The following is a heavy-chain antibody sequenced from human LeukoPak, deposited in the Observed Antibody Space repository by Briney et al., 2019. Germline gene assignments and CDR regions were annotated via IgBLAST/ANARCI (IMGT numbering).Heavy chain of an antibody. CDR2: MNPNSGNT. V-gene: IGHV1-8*02. CDR1: GYTFTSYG. J-gene: IGHJ6*02. CDR3: ARGLNYDSSGYPHYYYYYGMDV. D-gene: IGHD3-22*01. Sequence: ASVKVSCKASGYTFTSYGISWVRQATGQGLEWMGWMNPNSGNTGYAQKFQGRVTMTRNTSISTAYMELSSLRSEDTAVYYCARGLNYDSSGYPHYYYYYGMDVWGQGTTVTVSS.